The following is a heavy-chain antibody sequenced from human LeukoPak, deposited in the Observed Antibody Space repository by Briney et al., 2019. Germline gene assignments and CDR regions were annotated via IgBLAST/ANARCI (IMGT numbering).Heavy chain of an antibody. CDR1: GFTFSDYY. V-gene: IGHV3-11*01. CDR2: ISSSGSTI. Sequence: GGSLRLSCAASGFTFSDYYMSWIRQAPGKGLVWVSYISSSGSTIYYADSVKGRFTISRDNAKNSLYLQMNSLRAEDTAVYYCARVSTTVAGSDYLDYWGQGTQVTISS. J-gene: IGHJ4*02. CDR3: ARVSTTVAGSDYLDY. D-gene: IGHD6-19*01.